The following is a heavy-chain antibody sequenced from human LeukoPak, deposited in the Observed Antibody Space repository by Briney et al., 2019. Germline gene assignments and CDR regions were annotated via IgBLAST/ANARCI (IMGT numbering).Heavy chain of an antibody. J-gene: IGHJ4*02. V-gene: IGHV3-7*01. CDR3: ARDLLGWELHYFDY. Sequence: GGSLRLSCTASGFTFSSYWMSWVRQAPGKGLEWVANIKKDGSEKYYVDSVKGRFTISRDNAKNSLYLQMNSLRAEDTAVYYCARDLLGWELHYFDYWGQGTLVTVSS. CDR1: GFTFSSYW. CDR2: IKKDGSEK. D-gene: IGHD1-26*01.